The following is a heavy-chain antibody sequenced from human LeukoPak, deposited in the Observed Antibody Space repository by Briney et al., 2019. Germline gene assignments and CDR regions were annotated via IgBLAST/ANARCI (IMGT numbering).Heavy chain of an antibody. CDR2: IYSGGST. CDR1: GFTFSSYA. D-gene: IGHD2/OR15-2a*01. CDR3: ARDLLHPGGGSGPFDY. J-gene: IGHJ4*02. Sequence: GGSLRLSCAASGFTFSSYAMSWVRQAPGRGLEWVSVIYSGGSTYYADSVKARFTISRDNSKNTLYLQMNSLRAEDTAVYYCARDLLHPGGGSGPFDYWGQGTLVTVSS. V-gene: IGHV3-66*01.